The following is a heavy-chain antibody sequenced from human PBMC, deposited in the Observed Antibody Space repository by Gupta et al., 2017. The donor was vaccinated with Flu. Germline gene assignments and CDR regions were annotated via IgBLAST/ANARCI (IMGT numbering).Heavy chain of an antibody. Sequence: QVRLHLWGAGPLKPSETLSLSCGVFGGSFSVDYWSWIRQVPGKGLEWLGEINHSGHTTYNPSLKSRVSISIDTSRNQQFSLKLSSVTAADTAVYVCARGNVLEAGVPCDSWGQGALVTVSS. V-gene: IGHV4-34*01. CDR3: ARGNVLEAGVPCDS. J-gene: IGHJ4*02. CDR1: GGSFSVDY. CDR2: INHSGHT. D-gene: IGHD3-3*02.